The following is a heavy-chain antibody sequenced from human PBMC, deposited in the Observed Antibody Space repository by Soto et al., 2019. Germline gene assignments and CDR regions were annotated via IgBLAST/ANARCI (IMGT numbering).Heavy chain of an antibody. CDR2: IIPTFGTA. Sequence: VASVKVSCKASGGTFSSYAISWVRQAPGQGLEWMGGIIPTFGTANYAQKFQGRVTITADESTSTAYMELSSLRSEDTAVYYCASSGYYYDSSGYSYYYGMDVWGQGTTVTVSS. J-gene: IGHJ6*02. D-gene: IGHD3-22*01. CDR3: ASSGYYYDSSGYSYYYGMDV. V-gene: IGHV1-69*13. CDR1: GGTFSSYA.